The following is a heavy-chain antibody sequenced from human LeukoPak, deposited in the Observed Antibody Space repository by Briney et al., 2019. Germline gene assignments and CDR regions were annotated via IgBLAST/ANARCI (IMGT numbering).Heavy chain of an antibody. CDR3: ASLAIVGAHFDY. J-gene: IGHJ4*02. D-gene: IGHD1-26*01. Sequence: SVKVSCKASGGTFSSYAISWVRQAPGQGLGWMGGIIPIFGTANYAQKFQGRVTITADESTSTAYMELSSLRSEDTAVYYCASLAIVGAHFDYWGQGTLVTVSS. V-gene: IGHV1-69*13. CDR2: IIPIFGTA. CDR1: GGTFSSYA.